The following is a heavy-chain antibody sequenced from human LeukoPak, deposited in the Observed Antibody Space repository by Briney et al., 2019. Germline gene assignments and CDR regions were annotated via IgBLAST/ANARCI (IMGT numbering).Heavy chain of an antibody. J-gene: IGHJ4*02. CDR2: ISSSGTSI. Sequence: GGSLRLSCAAAGFTFGDYYMTWMRQAPGKGLEWVSGISSSGTSIRYADSVKGRFTISRDNAKNSLYLQMNSLRADDTAVYYCARDQSYYGVWGQGTLVTVSS. CDR1: GFTFGDYY. D-gene: IGHD3-3*01. V-gene: IGHV3-11*01. CDR3: ARDQSYYGV.